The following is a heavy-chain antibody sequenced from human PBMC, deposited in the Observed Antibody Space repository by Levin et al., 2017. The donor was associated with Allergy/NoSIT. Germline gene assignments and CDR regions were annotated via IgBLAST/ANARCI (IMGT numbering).Heavy chain of an antibody. CDR3: AKDRKSATVTTFDY. V-gene: IGHV3-30*18. D-gene: IGHD4-17*01. CDR2: ISYDGSNK. CDR1: GFTFSSYG. J-gene: IGHJ4*02. Sequence: SCAASGFTFSSYGMHWVRQAPGKGLEWVAVISYDGSNKYYADSVKGRFTISRDNSKNTLYLQMNSLRAEDTAVYYCAKDRKSATVTTFDYWGQGTLVTVSA.